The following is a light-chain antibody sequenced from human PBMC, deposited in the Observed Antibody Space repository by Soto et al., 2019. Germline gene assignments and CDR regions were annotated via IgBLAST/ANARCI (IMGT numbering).Light chain of an antibody. CDR2: GAS. Sequence: EIVMTQSPATLSVSPGERATLSCRASQSVSSNLAWYQQKPGQAPRLLIYGASTRATGIPARFRGSGSGTGFTLTISSLQSEDFAVYYCQQYNKWPWTFGQGTKVEIK. CDR1: QSVSSN. CDR3: QQYNKWPWT. V-gene: IGKV3-15*01. J-gene: IGKJ1*01.